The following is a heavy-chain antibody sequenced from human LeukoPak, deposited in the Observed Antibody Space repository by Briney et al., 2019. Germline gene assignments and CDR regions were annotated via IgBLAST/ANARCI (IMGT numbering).Heavy chain of an antibody. D-gene: IGHD3-22*01. Sequence: PGGSLRLSCAASGFTFSSYGMHWVRQAPGKGLEWVAVISYDGGNKYYADSVKGRFTISRDNSKNTLYLQMNSLRAEDTAVYYCANADGPYDSSAYWGQGTLVTVSS. J-gene: IGHJ4*02. CDR1: GFTFSSYG. CDR2: ISYDGGNK. CDR3: ANADGPYDSSAY. V-gene: IGHV3-30*18.